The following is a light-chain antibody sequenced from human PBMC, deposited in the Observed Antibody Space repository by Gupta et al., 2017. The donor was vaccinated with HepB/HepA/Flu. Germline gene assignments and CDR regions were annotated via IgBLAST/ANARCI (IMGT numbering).Light chain of an antibody. Sequence: SYVLTQPPSVSVAPGKTAEISWEGDNIGSKPVHWYQQKSGQAPRLVIYDDIERPSGIPERFSGSNSGNTATVTITRVEAGEEADYYCQVWDDIDDYPVFGGGTRLTVL. J-gene: IGLJ3*02. CDR1: NIGSKP. V-gene: IGLV3-21*03. CDR3: QVWDDIDDYPV. CDR2: DDI.